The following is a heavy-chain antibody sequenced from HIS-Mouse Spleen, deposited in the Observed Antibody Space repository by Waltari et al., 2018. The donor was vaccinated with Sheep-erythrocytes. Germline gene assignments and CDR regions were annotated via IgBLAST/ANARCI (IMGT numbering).Heavy chain of an antibody. D-gene: IGHD6-19*01. Sequence: QVQLVQSGAEVKKPGASVKVSCKASGYTFTSYDINWVRQATGQGLEWMGWMNPKGGNTGYAQKFQGRVTMTRDTSISTAYMELSSLRSEDTAVYYCARIPRIAVAGESFQHWGQGTLVTVSS. CDR1: GYTFTSYD. CDR3: ARIPRIAVAGESFQH. CDR2: MNPKGGNT. J-gene: IGHJ1*01. V-gene: IGHV1-8*01.